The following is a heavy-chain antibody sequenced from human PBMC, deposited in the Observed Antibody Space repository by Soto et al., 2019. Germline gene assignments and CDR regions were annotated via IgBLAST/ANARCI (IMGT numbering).Heavy chain of an antibody. CDR2: IYYSGST. D-gene: IGHD2-2*01. V-gene: IGHV4-59*01. CDR3: ARDGGYCSSTSCYFWFDP. J-gene: IGHJ5*02. Sequence: LETLPHTCTVSGGSSSSYYWSWIRQPTGKGLEWIGYIYYSGSTNYNPSLKSRVTISVDTSKNQFSLKLSSVTAADTAVYYCARDGGYCSSTSCYFWFDPWGQGTLVTVSS. CDR1: GGSSSSYY.